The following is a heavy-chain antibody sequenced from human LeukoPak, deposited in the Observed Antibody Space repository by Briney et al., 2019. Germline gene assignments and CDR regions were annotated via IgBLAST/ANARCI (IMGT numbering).Heavy chain of an antibody. Sequence: GGSLRLSCEVSGLTFSNVWMHWVRQAPGQGLVWVSRISSAGSTVYADPVKGRFTISRDNAKNMLYLQMNSLRAEDTAVYYYASFRDTDNWGRGTMVTVSS. V-gene: IGHV3-74*01. CDR2: ISSAGST. CDR3: ASFRDTDN. J-gene: IGHJ3*01. D-gene: IGHD2-21*01. CDR1: GLTFSNVW.